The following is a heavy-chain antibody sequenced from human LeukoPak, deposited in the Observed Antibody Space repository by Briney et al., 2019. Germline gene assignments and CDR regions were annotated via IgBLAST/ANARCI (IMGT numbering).Heavy chain of an antibody. CDR1: GFSFSSYL. Sequence: GGSLRLSCAASGFSFSSYLRSWVRQAPGKGLELVANIKQDGSEKYYVDSVKGRFTISRDNAKNSLILQMNSLRAEDTAVYYCARVRDYYAAGRQFDYWGQGTLVTVSS. V-gene: IGHV3-7*01. J-gene: IGHJ4*02. CDR2: IKQDGSEK. D-gene: IGHD3-10*01. CDR3: ARVRDYYAAGRQFDY.